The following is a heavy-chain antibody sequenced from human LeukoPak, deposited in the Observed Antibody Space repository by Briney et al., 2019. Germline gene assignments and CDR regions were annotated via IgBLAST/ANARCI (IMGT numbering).Heavy chain of an antibody. CDR1: GGSISSGSYY. D-gene: IGHD3-16*02. Sequence: KPSETLSLTCTVSGGSISSGSYYWSWIRQPAGKGLEWIGRIYTSGSTNYNPSLKSRVTISVDKSKNQFSLKLSSVTAADTAVYYCAAQIIMITFGGVIVMDDYWGQGTLVTVSS. J-gene: IGHJ4*02. CDR3: AAQIIMITFGGVIVMDDY. V-gene: IGHV4-61*02. CDR2: IYTSGST.